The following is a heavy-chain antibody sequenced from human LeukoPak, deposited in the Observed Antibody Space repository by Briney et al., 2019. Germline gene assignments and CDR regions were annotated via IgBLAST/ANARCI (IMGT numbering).Heavy chain of an antibody. Sequence: PGGSLRLSCAASGFTFSSYSMNWVRQAPGKGLEWVSSISSSSSYIYYADSVKGRFTISRDNAKNSLYLQMNSLRAEDTAVYYCAGESPPTYYYDRPLGYWGQGTLVTVSS. V-gene: IGHV3-21*01. CDR3: AGESPPTYYYDRPLGY. CDR2: ISSSSSYI. D-gene: IGHD3-22*01. CDR1: GFTFSSYS. J-gene: IGHJ4*02.